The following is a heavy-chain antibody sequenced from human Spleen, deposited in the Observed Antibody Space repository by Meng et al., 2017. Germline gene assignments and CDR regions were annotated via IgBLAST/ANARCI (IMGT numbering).Heavy chain of an antibody. V-gene: IGHV4-31*03. CDR2: IHSSGST. J-gene: IGHJ5*02. D-gene: IGHD3-10*01. Sequence: QVERDEQGQGPVTLSQNLSLTCTVSGGSISSGGYYWSWIRQHPGKGLEWIGYIHSSGSTYYNPSLRSRLTISVDTSKNQFSLKLSSVTAADTAVYYCARASYGSGSPLGESWFDPWGQGTLVTVSS. CDR3: ARASYGSGSPLGESWFDP. CDR1: GGSISSGGYY.